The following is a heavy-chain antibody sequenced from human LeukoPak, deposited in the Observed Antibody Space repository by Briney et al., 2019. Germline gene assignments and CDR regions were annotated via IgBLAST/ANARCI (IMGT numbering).Heavy chain of an antibody. J-gene: IGHJ3*02. CDR1: GFTFSSYA. CDR3: ARDRGAFDI. Sequence: GGSLRLSCAASGFTFSSYAMHWVRQAPGKGLEWVAVISYDGSNNYYADSVKGRFTISRDNSKNTLYLQMNSLRAEDTAVYYCARDRGAFDIWGQGTMVTVSS. CDR2: ISYDGSNN. V-gene: IGHV3-30*01. D-gene: IGHD3-10*01.